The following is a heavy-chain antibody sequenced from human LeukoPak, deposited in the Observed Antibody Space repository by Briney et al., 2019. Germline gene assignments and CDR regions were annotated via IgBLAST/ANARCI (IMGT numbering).Heavy chain of an antibody. CDR3: ARGGIAAAGLDY. J-gene: IGHJ4*02. V-gene: IGHV4-30-4*08. CDR1: GGSISSGDYY. Sequence: SETLSLTCIVSGGSISSGDYYWSWIRQPPGKGLEWIGYIYYSGSTYYNPSLKSRVTISVDTSKNQFSLKLSSVTAADTAVYYCARGGIAAAGLDYWGQGTLVTVSS. CDR2: IYYSGST. D-gene: IGHD6-13*01.